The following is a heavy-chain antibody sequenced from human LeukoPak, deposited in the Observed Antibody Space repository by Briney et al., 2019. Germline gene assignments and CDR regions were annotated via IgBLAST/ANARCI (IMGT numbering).Heavy chain of an antibody. CDR2: MNPNSGNT. D-gene: IGHD6-13*01. Sequence: GASVKVSCKASGYTFTSYDINWVRQATGQGLEWMGWMNPNSGNTGYAQKFQGRVTMTRNTSISTAYMELSSLRSEDTAVYYCARAGRYSSSWYPNNWFDPWGQGTLVTVSS. V-gene: IGHV1-8*01. CDR1: GYTFTSYD. J-gene: IGHJ5*02. CDR3: ARAGRYSSSWYPNNWFDP.